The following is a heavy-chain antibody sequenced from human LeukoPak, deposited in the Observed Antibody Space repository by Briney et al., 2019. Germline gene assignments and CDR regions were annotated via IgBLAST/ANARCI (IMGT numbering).Heavy chain of an antibody. J-gene: IGHJ3*02. V-gene: IGHV4-59*08. CDR2: IYYNGNA. D-gene: IGHD3-10*01. CDR3: ARRSGAYDAFVI. CDR1: GGSISTYY. Sequence: SETLSLTCTVSGGSISTYYWSWIRQPPGRALEWIGYIYYNGNANYNPSLKSRVTISVDTSKNQFSLRLTSVTAADTAVYYCARRSGAYDAFVIWGQGTMVIVSS.